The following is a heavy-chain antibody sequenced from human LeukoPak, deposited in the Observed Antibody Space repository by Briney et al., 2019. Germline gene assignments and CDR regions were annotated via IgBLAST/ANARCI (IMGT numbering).Heavy chain of an antibody. J-gene: IGHJ6*02. V-gene: IGHV4-59*01. Sequence: SETLSLTCAVYGGSFSGYYWSWIRQPPGKGLEWIGYIYYSGSTNYNPSLKSRVTISVDTSKNQFSLKLSSVTAADTAVYYCARYDWNRTYGMDVWGQGTTVTVSS. CDR1: GGSFSGYY. CDR3: ARYDWNRTYGMDV. CDR2: IYYSGST. D-gene: IGHD1-20*01.